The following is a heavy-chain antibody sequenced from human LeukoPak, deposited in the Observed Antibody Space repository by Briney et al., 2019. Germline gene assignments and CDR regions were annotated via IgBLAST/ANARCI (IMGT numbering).Heavy chain of an antibody. CDR1: GFTFSSYA. CDR3: ARSSGYESSIKYYFDY. D-gene: IGHD5-12*01. J-gene: IGHJ4*02. CDR2: ISGSGGST. Sequence: PGGSLRLSCVVSGFTFSSYAMSWVRQAPGKGLEWVSGISGSGGSTYYADSVKGRFTISRDNTKNTLYLQMNSLRAEDTAVYYCARSSGYESSIKYYFDYWGQGTLVTVSS. V-gene: IGHV3-23*01.